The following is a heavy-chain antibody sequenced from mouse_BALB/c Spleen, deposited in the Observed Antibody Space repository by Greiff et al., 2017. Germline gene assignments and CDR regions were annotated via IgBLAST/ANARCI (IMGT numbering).Heavy chain of an antibody. Sequence: EVQLVESGGGLVQPGGSRKLSCAASGFTFSDYGMAWVRQAPGKGPEWVAFISNLAYSIYYADTVTGRFTISRENAKNTLYLEMSSLRSEDTAMYYCARDGEYFDVWGAGTTVTVSS. CDR2: ISNLAYSI. J-gene: IGHJ1*01. CDR1: GFTFSDYG. CDR3: ARDGEYFDV. V-gene: IGHV5-15*02.